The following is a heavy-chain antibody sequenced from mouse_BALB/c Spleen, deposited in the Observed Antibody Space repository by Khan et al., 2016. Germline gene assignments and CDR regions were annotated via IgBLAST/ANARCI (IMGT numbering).Heavy chain of an antibody. CDR3: AMFYYGSSYYYYAMDF. CDR1: GYSIASGYY. D-gene: IGHD1-1*01. J-gene: IGHJ4*01. CDR2: ISYDGSN. Sequence: EVQLQESGPGLVKPSQSLSLTCSVTGYSIASGYYWNWIRQFPGNKLEWMGYISYDGSNNYNPSLKNRISITRDTSKNQFFLKLNSVTTEDTATYYCAMFYYGSSYYYYAMDFWGQGTSVTVSS. V-gene: IGHV3-6*02.